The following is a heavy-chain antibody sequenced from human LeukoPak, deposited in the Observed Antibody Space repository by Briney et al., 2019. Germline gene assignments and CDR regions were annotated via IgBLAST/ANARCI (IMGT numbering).Heavy chain of an antibody. CDR3: ARGGNDILTGYYLTPDY. J-gene: IGHJ4*02. CDR1: GGSISSSSYY. V-gene: IGHV4-39*07. CDR2: IYYSGST. Sequence: SQTLSLTCTVPGGSISSSSYYWGWIRQPPGKGLEWIGSIYYSGSTYYNPSLKSRVTISVDTSKNQFSLKLSSVTAADTAVYYCARGGNDILTGYYLTPDYWGQGTLVTVSS. D-gene: IGHD3-9*01.